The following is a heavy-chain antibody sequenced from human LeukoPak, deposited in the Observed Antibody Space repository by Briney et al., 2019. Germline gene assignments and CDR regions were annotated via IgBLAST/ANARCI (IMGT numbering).Heavy chain of an antibody. CDR3: ARDYPQYRNRGYSGYGTFDY. D-gene: IGHD5-12*01. CDR1: GYTFTSYG. V-gene: IGHV1-18*01. J-gene: IGHJ4*02. Sequence: ASVKVSCKASGYTFTSYGISWVRQAPGQGLEWMGWISAYNGNTNYAQKLQGRVTMTTDTSTSTAYMELRSLRSDDTAVYFCARDYPQYRNRGYSGYGTFDYWGQGTLVTVSS. CDR2: ISAYNGNT.